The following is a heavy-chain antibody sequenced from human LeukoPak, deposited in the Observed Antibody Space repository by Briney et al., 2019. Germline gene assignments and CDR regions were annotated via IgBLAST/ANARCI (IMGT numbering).Heavy chain of an antibody. CDR2: IYHSGST. V-gene: IGHV4-4*02. CDR3: ARDGCSGGSCHDAFDI. D-gene: IGHD2-15*01. CDR1: GGSISSSNW. J-gene: IGHJ3*02. Sequence: PSETLSLTCTVSGGSISSSNWWSWVRQPPGKGLEWIGEIYHSGSTNYNPSLKSRVTISVDKSKNQFSLKLSSVTAADTAVYYCARDGCSGGSCHDAFDIWGQGTMVTVSS.